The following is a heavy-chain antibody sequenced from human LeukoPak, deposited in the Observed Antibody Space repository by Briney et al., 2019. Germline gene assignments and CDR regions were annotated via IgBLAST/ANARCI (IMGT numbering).Heavy chain of an antibody. Sequence: SETLSLTCAVSGDSISTTRYHWGWIRQPPGKGLEWMASIFYTRSTYYNSSLKSRVTISVDTSKNQFSLKLTSVTAADTAVYYCARHLMSVIDPWGQGTLVTVSS. V-gene: IGHV4-39*01. J-gene: IGHJ5*02. CDR3: ARHLMSVIDP. CDR2: IFYTRST. CDR1: GDSISTTRYH. D-gene: IGHD2-8*01.